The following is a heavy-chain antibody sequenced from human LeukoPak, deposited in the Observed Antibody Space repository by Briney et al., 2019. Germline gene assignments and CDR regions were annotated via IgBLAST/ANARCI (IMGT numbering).Heavy chain of an antibody. D-gene: IGHD4-17*01. CDR1: GLTFSNYA. J-gene: IGHJ4*02. V-gene: IGHV3-23*01. CDR2: ITDSGRKT. CDR3: AKITKATTPNY. Sequence: GSLRLSCAASGLTFSNYAMNWVRQASGKGLQWVSGITDSGRKTYYADSVKGRFSISRDNSKNTVYLQMSDLRAEDTAVYYCAKITKATTPNYWGQGTLVTVSS.